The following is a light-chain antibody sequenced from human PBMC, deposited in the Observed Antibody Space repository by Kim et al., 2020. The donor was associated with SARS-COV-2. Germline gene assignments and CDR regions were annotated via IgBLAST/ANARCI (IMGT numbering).Light chain of an antibody. Sequence: LSLSAGERATLPCRASQSVSSYLAWYQQKPGQAPRLLIYDASNRATGIPARFSGSGSGTDFTLTISSLEPEDFAVYYCQQRSNWYTFGQGTKLEI. V-gene: IGKV3-11*01. CDR2: DAS. CDR1: QSVSSY. J-gene: IGKJ2*01. CDR3: QQRSNWYT.